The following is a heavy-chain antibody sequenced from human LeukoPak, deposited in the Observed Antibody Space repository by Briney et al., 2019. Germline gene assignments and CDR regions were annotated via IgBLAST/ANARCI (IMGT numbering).Heavy chain of an antibody. J-gene: IGHJ4*02. CDR2: IWYDGSNK. D-gene: IGHD5-12*01. CDR3: ARGGYIVATTFFDY. CDR1: GFTFSSYG. V-gene: IGHV3-33*01. Sequence: GGSLRLSCAASGFTFSSYGMHWVRQAPGKGLEGVAVIWYDGSNKYYADSVKGRFTISRDNSKNTLYLQMNSLRAEDTAVYYCARGGYIVATTFFDYWGQGTLVTVSS.